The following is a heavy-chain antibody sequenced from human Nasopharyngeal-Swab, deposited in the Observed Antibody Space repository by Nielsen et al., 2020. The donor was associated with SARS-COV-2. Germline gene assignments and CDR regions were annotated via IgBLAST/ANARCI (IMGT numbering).Heavy chain of an antibody. V-gene: IGHV3-15*01. D-gene: IGHD3-3*01. CDR1: GFTFSNAW. CDR3: TTDFWSGSAIDY. CDR2: IKSKTDGGTT. J-gene: IGHJ4*02. Sequence: GGSLRLSCAASGFTFSNAWMSWVRQAPGKGLEWVGRIKSKTDGGTTDYAAPVKGRFTISRDDSKNTLYLQMNSLKTEDTAVYYCTTDFWSGSAIDYWGQGTLVTVSS.